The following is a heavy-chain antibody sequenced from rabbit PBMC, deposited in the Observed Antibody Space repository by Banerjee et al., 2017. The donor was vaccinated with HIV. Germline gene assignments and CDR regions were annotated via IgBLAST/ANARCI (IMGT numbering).Heavy chain of an antibody. CDR2: IYAGSSGST. CDR1: GFDLSSYYY. CDR3: ARAYGVDNYGYAYKL. Sequence: QEQLKESGGRLVKPGASLTLTCTASGFDLSSYYYMCWVRQAPGKGLEWIACIYAGSSGSTAYASWAKGRFTISKTSSTTVTLQMTSLTAADTATYFCARAYGVDNYGYAYKLWGPGTLVTVS. V-gene: IGHV1S45*01. J-gene: IGHJ4*01. D-gene: IGHD6-1*01.